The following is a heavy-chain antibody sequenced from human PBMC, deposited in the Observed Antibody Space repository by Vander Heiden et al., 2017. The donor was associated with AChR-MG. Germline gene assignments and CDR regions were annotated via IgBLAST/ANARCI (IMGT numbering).Heavy chain of an antibody. CDR3: AKGGIEHGSLDY. D-gene: IGHD3-10*01. V-gene: IGHV3-30*18. Sequence: QVQLVESGGGVVQPGRSLRPSCAASGFTFSSYGMHWVRQAPGKGLEWVAVISYDGSNKYYADSVKGRFTISRDNSKNTLYLQMNSLRAEDTAVYYCAKGGIEHGSLDYWGHGTLVAVSS. J-gene: IGHJ4*01. CDR1: GFTFSSYG. CDR2: ISYDGSNK.